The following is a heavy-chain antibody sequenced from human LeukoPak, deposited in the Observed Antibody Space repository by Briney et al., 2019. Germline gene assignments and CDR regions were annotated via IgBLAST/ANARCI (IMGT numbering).Heavy chain of an antibody. V-gene: IGHV4-61*02. CDR3: ARGDVEYSSTPDY. D-gene: IGHD6-6*01. J-gene: IGHJ4*02. Sequence: SETLSLTCTVSGGSISSGSYYWSWIRQPAGKGLEWIGRIYTSGCTNYNPSLKSRVTISVDTSKNQFSLKLSSVTAADTAVYYCARGDVEYSSTPDYWGQGTLVTVSS. CDR2: IYTSGCT. CDR1: GGSISSGSYY.